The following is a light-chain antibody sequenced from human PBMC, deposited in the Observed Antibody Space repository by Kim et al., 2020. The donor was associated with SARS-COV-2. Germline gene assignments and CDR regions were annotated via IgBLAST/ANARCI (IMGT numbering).Light chain of an antibody. CDR3: LQQNTYPLT. V-gene: IGKV1-17*01. CDR1: QDIRND. CDR2: AAS. Sequence: DIQMTQSPSSLSASVGDRVTITCRASQDIRNDLGWFQQKLGRAPKRLIYAASSLQSGVPSRFSGSGSGTEFTLTISSLQPEDSATYYCLQQNTYPLTFGGGTKVDIK. J-gene: IGKJ4*01.